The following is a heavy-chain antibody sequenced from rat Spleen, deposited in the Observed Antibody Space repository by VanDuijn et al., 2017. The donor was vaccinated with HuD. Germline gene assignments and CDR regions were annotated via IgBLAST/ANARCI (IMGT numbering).Heavy chain of an antibody. CDR3: VRQRNPGGGTSYWYFDF. V-gene: IGHV5-7*01. CDR2: ITSGGSGI. J-gene: IGHJ1*01. D-gene: IGHD4-2*01. CDR1: GFTFSSFS. Sequence: EVQLVESGGGIVQPGRSLKLSCAASGFTFSSFSMAWMRQAPKKGLEWVATITSGGSGIYYPDSVKGRFTISRDNAKSTLYLQMDNLRSEDTATYYCVRQRNPGGGTSYWYFDFWGPGTMVTVSS.